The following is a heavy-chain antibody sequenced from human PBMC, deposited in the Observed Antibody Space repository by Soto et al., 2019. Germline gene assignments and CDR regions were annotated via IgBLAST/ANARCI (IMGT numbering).Heavy chain of an antibody. V-gene: IGHV4-34*02. J-gene: IGHJ6*02. D-gene: IGHD3-3*01. Sequence: QVQLQQWGAGLVKPSETLSLTCAVYGGSFSDYYWTWIRQPPGKGLDWIGEINHGGSTNYNPSLKSRVTISVDTSKNQFSLKLSSVTAADTAVYYCARGKPFGYYAMDVWGQGTTVTVSS. CDR3: ARGKPFGYYAMDV. CDR2: INHGGST. CDR1: GGSFSDYY.